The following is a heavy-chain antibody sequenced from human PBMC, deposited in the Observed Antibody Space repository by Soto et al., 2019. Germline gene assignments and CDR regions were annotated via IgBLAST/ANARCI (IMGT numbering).Heavy chain of an antibody. Sequence: PSETLSLTCAVYGGSFSDYYWSWIRQPPGKGLEWIGEINHSGSTNHNPSLKSRVTISVDTSKNQFSLKLSSVTAADTAVYYCARGRIVAAGPTAYLRQGTLVTVS. D-gene: IGHD6-13*01. J-gene: IGHJ4*02. V-gene: IGHV4-34*01. CDR2: INHSGST. CDR3: ARGRIVAAGPTAY. CDR1: GGSFSDYY.